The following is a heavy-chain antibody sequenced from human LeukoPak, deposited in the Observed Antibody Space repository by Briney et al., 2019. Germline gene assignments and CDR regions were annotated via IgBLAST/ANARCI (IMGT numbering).Heavy chain of an antibody. CDR2: ISYDGSNK. CDR1: GFTFSSYA. Sequence: GGSLRLSCAASGFTFSSYAMHWVRQAPGKGLEWVAVISYDGSNKYYADSVKGRFTISRDNSKNTLYLQMNSLRAADTAVYYCARDPDSSGYYYGGYFQHWGQGTLVTVSS. V-gene: IGHV3-30-3*01. CDR3: ARDPDSSGYYYGGYFQH. D-gene: IGHD3-22*01. J-gene: IGHJ1*01.